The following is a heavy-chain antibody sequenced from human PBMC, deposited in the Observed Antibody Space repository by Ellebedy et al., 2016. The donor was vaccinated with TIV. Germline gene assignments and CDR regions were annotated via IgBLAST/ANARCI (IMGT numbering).Heavy chain of an antibody. J-gene: IGHJ4*02. D-gene: IGHD2-15*01. CDR2: IKSKTDGGTT. CDR3: ATEDIAVVIASTLGY. V-gene: IGHV3-15*01. CDR1: GITFSNAW. Sequence: GESLKISCAASGITFSNAWMSWVRQAPGKGLEWVGRIKSKTDGGTTDYAAPVKGRFTLSRDDSKNTLYLQMNSLKTEDTAVYYCATEDIAVVIASTLGYWGQGTLVTVSS.